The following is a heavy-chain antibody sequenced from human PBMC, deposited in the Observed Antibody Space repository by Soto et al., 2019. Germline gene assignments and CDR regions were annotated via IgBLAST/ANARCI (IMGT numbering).Heavy chain of an antibody. CDR2: IRSKAYGGTT. J-gene: IGHJ6*03. CDR3: TRASSSLGNYYYYMDV. D-gene: IGHD7-27*01. CDR1: GFTFGDYA. Sequence: GGSLRLSCTASGFTFGDYAMSWFRQAPGKGLEWVGFIRSKAYGGTTEYAASVKGRFTISRDDSKSIAYLQMNSLKTEDTAVYYCTRASSSLGNYYYYMDVWGKGTTVTVSS. V-gene: IGHV3-49*03.